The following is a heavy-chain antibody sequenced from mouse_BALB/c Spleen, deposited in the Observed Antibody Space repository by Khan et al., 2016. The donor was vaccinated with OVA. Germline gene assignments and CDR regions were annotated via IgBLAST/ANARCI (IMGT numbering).Heavy chain of an antibody. Sequence: QVQLKQSGPGLVAPSQSLSIRCTASGLSLTNYGVSWVRQPPGKGLEWLGVIWGDGSTNYHSVLKSRLSISKDNSKSQVFVKLNSLQTDDTATYYCAIIYYGYDWFAYWGQWTLVTVSA. CDR3: AIIYYGYDWFAY. V-gene: IGHV2-3*01. CDR1: GLSLTNYG. J-gene: IGHJ3*01. CDR2: IWGDGST. D-gene: IGHD2-2*01.